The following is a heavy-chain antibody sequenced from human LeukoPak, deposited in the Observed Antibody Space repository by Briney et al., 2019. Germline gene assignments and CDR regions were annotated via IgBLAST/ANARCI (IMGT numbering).Heavy chain of an antibody. D-gene: IGHD6-19*01. CDR3: ARERQWLLGNAFDI. Sequence: PGGTLRLSCAASGFTFSTYGMSWVRQAPGKGLEWLSALSGSGDRTYYADSVKGRFTISRDNSKNTLYLQMNSLRAEDTAVYYCARERQWLLGNAFDIWGQGTMVTVSS. CDR2: LSGSGDRT. J-gene: IGHJ3*02. CDR1: GFTFSTYG. V-gene: IGHV3-23*01.